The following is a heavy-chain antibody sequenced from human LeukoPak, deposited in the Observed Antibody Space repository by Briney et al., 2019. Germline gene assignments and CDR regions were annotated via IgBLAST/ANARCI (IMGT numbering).Heavy chain of an antibody. Sequence: GGSLRLSCAASGFTFSSYAMHWVRQAPGKGLEWVAVISYDGSNKYYADSVKGRFTISRDNSKNTLYLQMNSLRAEDTAVYYCARDLGYYYDSSGPDYWGQGTLVTVSS. CDR1: GFTFSSYA. V-gene: IGHV3-30-3*01. CDR3: ARDLGYYYDSSGPDY. CDR2: ISYDGSNK. J-gene: IGHJ4*02. D-gene: IGHD3-22*01.